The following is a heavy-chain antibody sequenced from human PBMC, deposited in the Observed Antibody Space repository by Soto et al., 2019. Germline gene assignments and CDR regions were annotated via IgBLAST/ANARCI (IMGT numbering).Heavy chain of an antibody. D-gene: IGHD6-19*01. CDR3: ARGWLVPITPFDY. V-gene: IGHV5-51*01. CDR1: GCSLTSYW. CDR2: IYPGDSDT. J-gene: IGHJ4*02. Sequence: GPAQKSSCKGCGCSLTSYWIGWLRQMTGKGLEWMGIIYPGDSDTRYSPSFQGQVTISADKSISTAYLQWSSLKASDTAMYYCARGWLVPITPFDYWGQGTLVTVSS.